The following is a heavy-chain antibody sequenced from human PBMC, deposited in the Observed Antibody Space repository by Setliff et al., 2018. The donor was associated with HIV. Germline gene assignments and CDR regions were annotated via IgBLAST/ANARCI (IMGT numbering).Heavy chain of an antibody. J-gene: IGHJ3*01. D-gene: IGHD3-10*01. CDR3: AKDSRRGDAYNVGVFDF. CDR2: IKQDGSEK. CDR1: GFTFSSYT. V-gene: IGHV3-7*03. Sequence: GGSLRLSCAASGFTFSSYTMHWVRQAPGKGLEWVANIKQDGSEKYYVDSVKGRFTISRDNAKNSLYLQMDSLRAEDTAIYYCAKDSRRGDAYNVGVFDFWGQGTMVTVSS.